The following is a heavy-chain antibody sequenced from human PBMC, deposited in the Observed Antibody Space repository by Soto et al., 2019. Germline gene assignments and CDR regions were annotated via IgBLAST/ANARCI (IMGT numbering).Heavy chain of an antibody. V-gene: IGHV3-30*18. CDR2: VSHDGRNT. D-gene: IGHD6-19*01. J-gene: IGHJ4*02. Sequence: VQLVESGGGVVQPGRSLRLSCAASGFTFSDYAIHWVRQAPGKGLEWVAVVSHDGRNTHYADSVKGRFTISRDSSKNTVSLEMNSLRAEDTAVYYCAKGGRQWLVTSDFNYWGQGALVTVSS. CDR3: AKGGRQWLVTSDFNY. CDR1: GFTFSDYA.